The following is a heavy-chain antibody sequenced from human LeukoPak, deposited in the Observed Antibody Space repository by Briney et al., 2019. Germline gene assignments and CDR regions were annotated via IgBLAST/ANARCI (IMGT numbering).Heavy chain of an antibody. CDR1: GFTLSTYA. CDR3: AKDGLHYGTGTHFDY. D-gene: IGHD3-10*01. Sequence: GGSLRLSCAASGFTLSTYAMNWVRQAPGKGLEWVSSISGSGGATYYADSVKGRFTISRDNSKNMLYLQVNSLRADDTAVYYCAKDGLHYGTGTHFDYWGQGTLVTVSS. CDR2: ISGSGGAT. V-gene: IGHV3-23*01. J-gene: IGHJ4*02.